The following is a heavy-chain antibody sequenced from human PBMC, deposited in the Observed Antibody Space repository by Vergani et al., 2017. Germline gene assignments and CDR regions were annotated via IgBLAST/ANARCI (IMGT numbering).Heavy chain of an antibody. D-gene: IGHD3-16*01. CDR3: ARDCLPFATYVIHYY. V-gene: IGHV3-30-3*01. CDR1: GFTFSSYS. J-gene: IGHJ4*02. CDR2: ISYDGSNK. Sequence: QVQLVESGGGVVQPGRSLRLSCEASGFTFSSYSMHWVRQAPGKGLEWVAVISYDGSNKYYADSVKGRFTISRDNSKNTLYLQMNSLRAEDTAVYYCARDCLPFATYVIHYYWGQGTLVTVSS.